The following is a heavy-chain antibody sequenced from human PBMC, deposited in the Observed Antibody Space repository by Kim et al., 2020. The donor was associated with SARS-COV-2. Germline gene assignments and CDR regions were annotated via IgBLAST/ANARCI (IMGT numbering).Heavy chain of an antibody. J-gene: IGHJ4*02. CDR3: ARGLRPSIYDSSGYYFDY. D-gene: IGHD3-22*01. CDR2: INHSGST. V-gene: IGHV4-34*01. Sequence: SETLSLTCAVYGGSFSGYYWSWIRQPPGKGLEWIGEINHSGSTNYNPSLKSRVTISVDTSKNQFSLKLSSVTAADTAVYYCARGLRPSIYDSSGYYFDYWGQGTLVTVSS. CDR1: GGSFSGYY.